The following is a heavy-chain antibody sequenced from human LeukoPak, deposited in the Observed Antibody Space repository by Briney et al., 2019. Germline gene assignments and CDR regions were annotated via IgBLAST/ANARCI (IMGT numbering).Heavy chain of an antibody. Sequence: GGSLRLSCAASGFTIGRYWMHWVRQAPGKGPVWVSRSEGDDSTTTYAGSVKGRFTVSRDTAKNTLYLQMNSLRVEDTAVYYCAKLDWLDPWGQGTLVTVSP. CDR3: AKLDWLDP. V-gene: IGHV3-74*03. CDR2: SEGDDSTT. CDR1: GFTIGRYW. J-gene: IGHJ5*02.